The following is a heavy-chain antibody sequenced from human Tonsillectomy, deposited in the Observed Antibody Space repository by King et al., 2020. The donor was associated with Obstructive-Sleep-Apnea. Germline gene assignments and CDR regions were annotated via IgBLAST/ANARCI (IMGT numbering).Heavy chain of an antibody. D-gene: IGHD5-18*01. Sequence: QVQLVESGGGLVKPGGSLRLSCAASGFTFSDYYMSWIRQAPGKGLEWVSYISSSSSYTNYADSVKGRFTISRDNAKNSLYLQMNSLRAEDTAVYYCASVDTAMVRGRAFDIWGKGTMVTVSS. J-gene: IGHJ3*02. CDR1: GFTFSDYY. CDR2: ISSSSSYT. V-gene: IGHV3-11*06. CDR3: ASVDTAMVRGRAFDI.